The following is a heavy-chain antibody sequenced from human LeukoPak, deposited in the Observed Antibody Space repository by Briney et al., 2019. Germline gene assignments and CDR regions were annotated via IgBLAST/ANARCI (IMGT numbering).Heavy chain of an antibody. CDR3: ARDLRGYSYGSFDY. Sequence: ASVKVSCKASGDTFSSYAISWVRQVPGQGLEWMGRIIPILDTTHYAQKFEGRVTITADEFTSTAYMDMSSLRSEDTAVYYCARDLRGYSYGSFDYWGQGTLVTVSS. CDR1: GDTFSSYA. J-gene: IGHJ4*02. V-gene: IGHV1-69*11. CDR2: IIPILDTT. D-gene: IGHD5-18*01.